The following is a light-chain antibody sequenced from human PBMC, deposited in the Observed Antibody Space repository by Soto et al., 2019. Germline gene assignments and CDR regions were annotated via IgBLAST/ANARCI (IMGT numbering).Light chain of an antibody. V-gene: IGLV2-14*01. CDR1: SSDVGGYNY. Sequence: QSALTQPASVSGTPGQSITISCTGTSSDVGGYNYVSWYQQHPGKAPKLMIYDVSNRPSVVSNRFSGSKSGNTASLTISGLQAEDGADYYCSSYTSSSTVVFGGGTQLTVL. J-gene: IGLJ2*01. CDR2: DVS. CDR3: SSYTSSSTVV.